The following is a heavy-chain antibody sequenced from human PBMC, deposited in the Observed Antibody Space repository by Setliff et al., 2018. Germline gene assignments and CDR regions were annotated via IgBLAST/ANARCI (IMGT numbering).Heavy chain of an antibody. CDR3: TRVGRQLVYYYYGMDV. D-gene: IGHD6-13*01. J-gene: IGHJ6*02. CDR1: GFIFSFHS. V-gene: IGHV3-49*04. CDR2: IRSKAYGGTT. Sequence: GGSLRLSCAASGFIFSFHSMNWVRQAPGKGLEWVGFIRSKAYGGTTEYAASVKGRFTISRDDSKSIAYLQMNSLKTEDTAVYYCTRVGRQLVYYYYGMDVWGQGTTVTVSS.